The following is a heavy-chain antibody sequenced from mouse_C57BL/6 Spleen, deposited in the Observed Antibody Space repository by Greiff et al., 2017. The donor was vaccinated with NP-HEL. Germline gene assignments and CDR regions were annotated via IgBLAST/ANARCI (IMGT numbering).Heavy chain of an antibody. V-gene: IGHV1-55*01. CDR3: ARTHYSNFWFAY. Sequence: QVQLQQPGAELVKPGASVKMSCKASGYTFTSYWITWVKQRPGQGLEWIGDIYPGSGSTNYNEKFKSKATLTVDTSSSTAYMQLSSLTSEESAVYYGARTHYSNFWFAYWGQGTLVTVSA. CDR1: GYTFTSYW. J-gene: IGHJ3*01. CDR2: IYPGSGST. D-gene: IGHD2-5*01.